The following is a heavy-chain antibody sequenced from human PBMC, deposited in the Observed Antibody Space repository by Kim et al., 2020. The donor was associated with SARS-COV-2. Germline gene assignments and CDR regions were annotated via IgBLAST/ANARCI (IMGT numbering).Heavy chain of an antibody. Sequence: SETLSLTCTVSGGSISSFYWSWIRQPPGKGLEWIGYIYYSGSTNYNPSLKSRVTISVDTSKNQFSLKLSSVTAADTAVYYCARHDYDILTGHIRALDYWGQGTLVTVSS. J-gene: IGHJ4*02. CDR3: ARHDYDILTGHIRALDY. V-gene: IGHV4-59*08. CDR1: GGSISSFY. CDR2: IYYSGST. D-gene: IGHD3-9*01.